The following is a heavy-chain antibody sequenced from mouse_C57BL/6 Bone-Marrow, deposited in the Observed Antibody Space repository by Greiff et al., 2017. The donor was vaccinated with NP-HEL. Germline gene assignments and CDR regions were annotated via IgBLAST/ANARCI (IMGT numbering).Heavy chain of an antibody. D-gene: IGHD2-2*01. CDR1: GFTFSDYY. J-gene: IGHJ1*03. V-gene: IGHV5-12*01. Sequence: EVQLVESGGGLVQPGGSLKLSCVASGFTFSDYYMYWVRQTPEKRLEWVAYISNGGGSTYYPDTVKGRFTISRDNAKNTLYLQMSRLKSEDTAMYYCASRSTMVTTSYFDVWGTGTTVTVSS. CDR2: ISNGGGST. CDR3: ASRSTMVTTSYFDV.